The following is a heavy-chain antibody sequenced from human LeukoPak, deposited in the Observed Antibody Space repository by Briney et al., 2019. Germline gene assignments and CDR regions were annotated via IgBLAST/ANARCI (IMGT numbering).Heavy chain of an antibody. CDR2: ISPYNGNT. V-gene: IGHV1-18*01. J-gene: IGHJ3*02. Sequence: ASVKVSCKTSGYTFNNYGISGVRQAPGLGLEWMDWISPYNGNTNYAQKVQGRVTMTTDTSTSTAYMELRSLRFDDTAVYYCARDQSVRLLQTSSTYFKHVFAIWGQGSMVTVSS. CDR1: GYTFNNYG. CDR3: ARDQSVRLLQTSSTYFKHVFAI. D-gene: IGHD6-13*01.